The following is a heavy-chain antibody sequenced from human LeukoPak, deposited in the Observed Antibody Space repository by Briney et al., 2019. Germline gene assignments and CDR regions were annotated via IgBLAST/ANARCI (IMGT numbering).Heavy chain of an antibody. J-gene: IGHJ4*02. V-gene: IGHV3-66*01. Sequence: GGSLRLSCAASGFTVSSNYMSWVRQAPGKGLEWVSVIYSGGSTYYADSVKGRFTISRDNSKNTLYPQMNSLRAEDTAVYYCAKEHMAAAGRLDYWGQGTLVTVSS. D-gene: IGHD6-13*01. CDR1: GFTVSSNY. CDR2: IYSGGST. CDR3: AKEHMAAAGRLDY.